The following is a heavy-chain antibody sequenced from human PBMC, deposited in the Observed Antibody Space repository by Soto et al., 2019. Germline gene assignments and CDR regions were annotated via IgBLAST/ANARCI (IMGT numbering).Heavy chain of an antibody. D-gene: IGHD6-13*01. CDR1: GYTFTSYG. CDR2: FSAYNGNT. J-gene: IGHJ6*02. CDR3: ARVEYSSSWYGGPAYYYYYGMDV. Sequence: ASVKVSCKASGYTFTSYGISWVRQAPGQGLEWMGWFSAYNGNTNYAQKLQGRVTMTTDTSTSTAYMELRSLRSDDTAVYYCARVEYSSSWYGGPAYYYYYGMDVWGQGTTVTVSS. V-gene: IGHV1-18*01.